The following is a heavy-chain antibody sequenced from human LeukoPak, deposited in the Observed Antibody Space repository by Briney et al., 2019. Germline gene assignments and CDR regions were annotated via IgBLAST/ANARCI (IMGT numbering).Heavy chain of an antibody. CDR1: GFTFSSYG. V-gene: IGHV3-23*01. J-gene: IGHJ4*02. Sequence: GGTLRLSCAASGFTFSSYGMSWVRQAPGKGLEWVSAISTSGGSTYYADSVKGRFTISRDNAKNTLYLQMNNLRGEDTALYYCSKAGDTNYYRYGDYWGQGTLVTVSS. D-gene: IGHD5-18*01. CDR3: SKAGDTNYYRYGDY. CDR2: ISTSGGST.